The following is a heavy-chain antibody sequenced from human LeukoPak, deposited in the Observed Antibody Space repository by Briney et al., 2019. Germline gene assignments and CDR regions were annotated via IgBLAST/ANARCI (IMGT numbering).Heavy chain of an antibody. D-gene: IGHD3-16*02. CDR1: GYTFTGYY. V-gene: IGHV1-46*01. CDR3: ARDNSVGGIAWWFDP. J-gene: IGHJ5*02. CDR2: INPSGSST. Sequence: ASVKVSCKASGYTFTGYYMIWVRQAPGQGLEWMGLINPSGSSTLYAQKFQGRVTMTRDMSTTTDYMELSSLRSEDTAVYYCARDNSVGGIAWWFDPWGQGTLVTVSS.